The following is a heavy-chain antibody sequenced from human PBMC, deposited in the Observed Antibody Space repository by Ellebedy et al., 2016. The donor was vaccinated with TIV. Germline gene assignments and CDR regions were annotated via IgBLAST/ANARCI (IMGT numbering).Heavy chain of an antibody. CDR1: GGSISSYY. CDR2: IYYSGNT. V-gene: IGHV4-59*01. D-gene: IGHD5-12*01. J-gene: IGHJ6*02. Sequence: GSLRLSCSVSGGSISSYYWSWIRQPPGKGLEWIGYIYYSGNTDYNPSLKSRVTISVDTSKNQFSLKLSSVTAADTAVYYCARDWVSGYGRDYYFGMDVWGQGTTVIVSS. CDR3: ARDWVSGYGRDYYFGMDV.